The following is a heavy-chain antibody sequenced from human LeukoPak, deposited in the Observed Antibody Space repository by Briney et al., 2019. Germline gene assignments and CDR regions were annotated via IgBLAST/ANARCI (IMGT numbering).Heavy chain of an antibody. J-gene: IGHJ4*02. V-gene: IGHV3-23*01. CDR1: GFTFSSYG. Sequence: GGSLRLSCAASGFTFSSYGMSWVRQAPGKGLEWVSGIRAGGDNTYYADSVKGRFTISRDNSKNTLYLQMNSLRAEDTAVYYCARSAAAGRLVATFAYWGQGTLVIVSS. CDR3: ARSAAAGRLVATFAY. CDR2: IRAGGDNT. D-gene: IGHD5-12*01.